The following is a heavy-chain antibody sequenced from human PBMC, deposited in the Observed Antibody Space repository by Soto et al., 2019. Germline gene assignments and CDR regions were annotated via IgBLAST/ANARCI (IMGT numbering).Heavy chain of an antibody. CDR2: ATGSGGST. Sequence: EVQLLESGGGLVQPGGSLRLSCAASGFTFTSYAMSWVRQAPGKGLEWVSTATGSGGSTFYADSVKGRFTISRDNSKNTLFLQMNSLRADDTAVYYCARTFYDRSGYYNYWGQGTLVTVSS. D-gene: IGHD3-22*01. CDR1: GFTFTSYA. CDR3: ARTFYDRSGYYNY. J-gene: IGHJ4*02. V-gene: IGHV3-23*01.